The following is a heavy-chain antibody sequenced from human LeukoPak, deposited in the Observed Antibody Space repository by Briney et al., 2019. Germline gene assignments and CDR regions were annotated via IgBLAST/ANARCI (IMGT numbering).Heavy chain of an antibody. J-gene: IGHJ4*02. CDR3: ASLHSSSSLYFDY. CDR2: IYYSGST. V-gene: IGHV4-59*08. D-gene: IGHD6-6*01. CDR1: GGSISSYY. Sequence: PSETLSLTCTVSGGSISSYYWSWIRQPAGKGLEWIGSIYYSGSTNYNPSLKSRVTISVDTSKNQFSLKLSSVTAADTAVYYCASLHSSSSLYFDYWGQGTLVTVSS.